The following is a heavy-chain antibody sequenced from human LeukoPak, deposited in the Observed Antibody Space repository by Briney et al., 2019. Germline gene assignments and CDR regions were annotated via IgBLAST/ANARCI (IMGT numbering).Heavy chain of an antibody. D-gene: IGHD2-8*01. V-gene: IGHV1-2*02. CDR1: GYTFTGYY. CDR3: ARLYCTNGVCAEGNGFDP. Sequence: ASVKVSCKASGYTFTGYYMHWVRQAPGQGLEWMGWINPNSGGTNYAQKFQGRVTMTRDTSISTAYMELSRLRSDDTAVYYCARLYCTNGVCAEGNGFDPWGQGTLVTVSS. J-gene: IGHJ5*02. CDR2: INPNSGGT.